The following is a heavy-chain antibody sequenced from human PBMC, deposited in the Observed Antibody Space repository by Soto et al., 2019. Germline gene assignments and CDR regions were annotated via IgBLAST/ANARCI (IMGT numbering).Heavy chain of an antibody. D-gene: IGHD3-22*01. J-gene: IGHJ4*02. CDR1: GGSISSGGYS. CDR2: IYHSGST. Sequence: SETLSITCAVSGGSISSGGYSWSWIRQPPGRGLEWIGYIYHSGSTYYNPSLKSRVTISVDRSKNQFSLKLSSVTAADTAVYYCARAPARYYYDSSGYYYGDYFDYWGQGTLVTVSS. V-gene: IGHV4-30-2*01. CDR3: ARAPARYYYDSSGYYYGDYFDY.